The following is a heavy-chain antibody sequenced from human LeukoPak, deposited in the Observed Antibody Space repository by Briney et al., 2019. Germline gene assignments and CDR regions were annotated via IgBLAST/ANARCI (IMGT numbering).Heavy chain of an antibody. V-gene: IGHV3-21*01. D-gene: IGHD3-10*01. CDR1: GFTFSSYS. CDR2: ISSSSSYI. J-gene: IGHJ6*03. Sequence: GGSLKLSCAASGFTFSSYSMNWVRQAPGKGLEWVSSISSSSSYIYYADSVKGRFTISRDNAKTSLYLQMNSLRAEDTAVYYCARDKYGSGSYSRHLYYYYYYYMDVWGKGTTVTVSS. CDR3: ARDKYGSGSYSRHLYYYYYYYMDV.